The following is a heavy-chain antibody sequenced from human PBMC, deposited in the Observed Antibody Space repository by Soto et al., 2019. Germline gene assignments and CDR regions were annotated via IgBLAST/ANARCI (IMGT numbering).Heavy chain of an antibody. D-gene: IGHD1-7*01. CDR1: GFTFSSYA. V-gene: IGHV3-23*01. CDR3: ANLRGVTGTASS. J-gene: IGHJ5*02. CDR2: ISGSGGST. Sequence: GGSLRLSCAASGFTFSSYAMSWVRQAPGKGLEWVSAISGSGGSTYYADSVKGRFTISRDNSKNTLYLQMNSLRAEDTAVYYCANLRGVTGTASSWGQGTLVTVSS.